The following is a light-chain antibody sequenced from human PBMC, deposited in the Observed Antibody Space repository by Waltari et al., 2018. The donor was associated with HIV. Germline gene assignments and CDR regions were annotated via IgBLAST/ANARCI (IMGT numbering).Light chain of an antibody. V-gene: IGLV1-40*01. J-gene: IGLJ2*01. CDR2: GNK. Sequence: QSMLTQPPSVSAAPGQRVTISCTGSSSTIGADYDVHWYQQIPGTAPKLLISGNKNRPSGVPDRFSASKSGTSASLTISGLQAEDEADYFCQSYDISLSASVVFGGGTRLTVL. CDR1: SSTIGADYD. CDR3: QSYDISLSASVV.